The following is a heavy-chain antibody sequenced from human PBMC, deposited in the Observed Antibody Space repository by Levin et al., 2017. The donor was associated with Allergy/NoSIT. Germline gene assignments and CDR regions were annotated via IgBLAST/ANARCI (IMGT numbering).Heavy chain of an antibody. CDR1: GYSINSGYY. J-gene: IGHJ4*02. Sequence: SPTLSLPCAVSGYSINSGYYWGWIRQPPGMGLEWIGSVYHSGSTNYNPSLKSRVTISVDTSKKQFSLKLSSVTAADTAVYYCARWYSSSGYFDYWGQGTLVTVSS. CDR3: ARWYSSSGYFDY. D-gene: IGHD6-13*01. V-gene: IGHV4-38-2*01. CDR2: VYHSGST.